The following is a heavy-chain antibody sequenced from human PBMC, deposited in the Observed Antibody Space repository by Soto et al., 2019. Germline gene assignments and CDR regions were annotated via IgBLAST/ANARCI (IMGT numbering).Heavy chain of an antibody. J-gene: IGHJ4*02. V-gene: IGHV3-48*02. CDR2: ISSSSSTI. CDR1: GFTFSSYS. CDR3: ARDQGYYDSSDYYDY. D-gene: IGHD3-22*01. Sequence: PGGSLRLSCAASGFTFSSYSMSWVRQAPGKGLEWVSYISSSSSTIYYADSVKGRFTISRDNAKNSLYLQMNSLRDEDTAVYYCARDQGYYDSSDYYDYWGQGTLVTVSS.